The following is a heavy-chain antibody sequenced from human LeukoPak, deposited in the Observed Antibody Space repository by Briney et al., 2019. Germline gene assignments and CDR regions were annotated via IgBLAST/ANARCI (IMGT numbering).Heavy chain of an antibody. CDR2: IHHSGST. CDR3: ARGRGAVAGRWYFDL. V-gene: IGHV4-34*01. D-gene: IGHD6-19*01. Sequence: SETLSLTCAVYGGSFSGYYWSWIRQPPGKGLEWIGEIHHSGSTNYNPSLKSRVTISVDTSKNQFSLKLSSVTAADTAVYYCARGRGAVAGRWYFDLWGRGTLVTVSS. J-gene: IGHJ2*01. CDR1: GGSFSGYY.